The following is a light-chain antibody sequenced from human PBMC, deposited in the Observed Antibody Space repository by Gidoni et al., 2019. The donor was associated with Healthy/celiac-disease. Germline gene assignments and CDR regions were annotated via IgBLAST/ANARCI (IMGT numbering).Light chain of an antibody. CDR2: GAS. CDR1: QSVSSN. V-gene: IGKV3-15*01. Sequence: EIVMTQSQATLSVSPGERATLSCSASQSVSSNLAWYQQKPGQAPRLLIYGASTRATGIPARFSGSGSGTEFTLTISSLQSEDFAFYYCQQYNNWPQLTFGGGTKLEIK. J-gene: IGKJ4*01. CDR3: QQYNNWPQLT.